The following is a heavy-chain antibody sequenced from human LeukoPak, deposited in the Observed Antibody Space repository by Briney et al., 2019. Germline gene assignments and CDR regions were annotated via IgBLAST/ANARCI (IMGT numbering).Heavy chain of an antibody. CDR3: AKEIDTLGTNAFDI. CDR1: GFTFDDYA. V-gene: IGHV3-43*02. D-gene: IGHD2-15*01. CDR2: ISGDGGST. J-gene: IGHJ3*02. Sequence: PGGSLRLSCAASGFTFDDYAMHWVRQAPGKGLEWVSLISGDGGSTYYADSVRGRFTISRDNSKNSLYLQMDSLRTEDTAFYYCAKEIDTLGTNAFDIWGQGTMVTGSS.